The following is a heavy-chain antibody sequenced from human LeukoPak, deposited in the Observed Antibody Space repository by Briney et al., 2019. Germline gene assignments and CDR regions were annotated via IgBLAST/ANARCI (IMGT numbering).Heavy chain of an antibody. CDR2: ISWNSGSL. D-gene: IGHD3-10*01. CDR1: GFIFDDYA. J-gene: IGHJ2*01. Sequence: GRSLRLSCAASGFIFDDYAMHWARQAPGKGLEWVSGISWNSGSLAYADSVKGRFTISRDNAKNSLYLQMNSLRTEDTALYYCARGLGGDQGYFDLWGRGTLATVSS. V-gene: IGHV3-9*01. CDR3: ARGLGGDQGYFDL.